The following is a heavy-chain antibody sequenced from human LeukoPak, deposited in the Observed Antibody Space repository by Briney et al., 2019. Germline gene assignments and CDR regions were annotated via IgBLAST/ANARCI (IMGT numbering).Heavy chain of an antibody. Sequence: SETLSLTCTVSGGSISSSSYYWGWIRQPPGKGLEWIGSIYYSGSTYYNPSLKSRVTISVDTSKNQFSPKLSSVTAADTAVYYCARCLLRFRFDPWGQGTLVTVSS. CDR3: ARCLLRFRFDP. CDR2: IYYSGST. CDR1: GGSISSSSYY. V-gene: IGHV4-39*01. J-gene: IGHJ5*02. D-gene: IGHD3-3*01.